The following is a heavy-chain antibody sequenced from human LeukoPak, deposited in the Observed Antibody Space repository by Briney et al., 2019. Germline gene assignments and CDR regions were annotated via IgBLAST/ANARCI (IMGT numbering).Heavy chain of an antibody. CDR2: IYYSGST. D-gene: IGHD3-22*01. V-gene: IGHV4-61*01. CDR1: GGSVSSGSYY. CDR3: ALYYYDDDWFDP. Sequence: SETLSLTCTVSGGSVSSGSYYWRWIRQPPGKGLEWIGYIYYSGSTNYNPSLKSRVTISVDTSKNQFSLKLSSVTAADTAVYYCALYYYDDDWFDPWGQGTLVTVSS. J-gene: IGHJ5*02.